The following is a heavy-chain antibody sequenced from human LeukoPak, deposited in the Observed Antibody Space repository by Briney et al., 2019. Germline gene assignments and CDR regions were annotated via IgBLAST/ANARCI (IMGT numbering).Heavy chain of an antibody. D-gene: IGHD1-1*01. J-gene: IGHJ4*02. V-gene: IGHV4-39*01. CDR3: ASPWKQPTYYFDY. Sequence: PSETLSLTCTVSGGSISSSNYYWGWIRQPPGKGLEWIGSIYYSGSTYYNPSLKSRVTISVDTSKNQFSLKLSSVTASDTAVYYCASPWKQPTYYFDYWGQGTLVSVSS. CDR1: GGSISSSNYY. CDR2: IYYSGST.